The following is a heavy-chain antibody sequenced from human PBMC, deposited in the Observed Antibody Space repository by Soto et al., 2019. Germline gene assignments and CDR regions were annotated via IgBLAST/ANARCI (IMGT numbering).Heavy chain of an antibody. Sequence: GGSLRLSCAASGFTFSSYAMHWVRQAPGKGLEWVAVISYDGSNKYYADSVKGRFTISRDNSKNTLYLQMDSLRAEDTAVYHCVRDTQVLRYLGGVSPYFYGMDVWGQGTTVTVSS. D-gene: IGHD3-16*01. J-gene: IGHJ6*02. V-gene: IGHV3-30-3*01. CDR2: ISYDGSNK. CDR1: GFTFSSYA. CDR3: VRDTQVLRYLGGVSPYFYGMDV.